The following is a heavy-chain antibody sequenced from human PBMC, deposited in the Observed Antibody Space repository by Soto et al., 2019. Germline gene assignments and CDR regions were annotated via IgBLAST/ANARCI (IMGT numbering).Heavy chain of an antibody. J-gene: IGHJ6*02. CDR2: INAGNGNT. D-gene: IGHD6-13*01. CDR3: ASSNIAAAPYGMDV. Sequence: ASVVYCKASGYIFVNYAMHWVRQAPGQRLEWMGWINAGNGNTKYSQKFQGRVTITRDTSASTAYMELSSLRSEDTAVYYCASSNIAAAPYGMDVWGQGTTVTVSS. CDR1: GYIFVNYA. V-gene: IGHV1-3*01.